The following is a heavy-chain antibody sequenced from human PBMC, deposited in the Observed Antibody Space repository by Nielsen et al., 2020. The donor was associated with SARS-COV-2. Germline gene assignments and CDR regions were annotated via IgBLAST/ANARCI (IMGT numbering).Heavy chain of an antibody. D-gene: IGHD6-19*01. J-gene: IGHJ4*02. CDR2: IFWDDNR. Sequence: SGPTLVKPTQTLTLTCRFSGFSLTTRGVGVGWIRQPPGKALEWLAVIFWDDNRLYNPSLKSRLTITKDPSKDEVLLTMTNVDPMDTATYFCARSALYTSGWFFVSWGRGTLVTASS. CDR3: ARSALYTSGWFFVS. CDR1: GFSLTTRGVG. V-gene: IGHV2-5*02.